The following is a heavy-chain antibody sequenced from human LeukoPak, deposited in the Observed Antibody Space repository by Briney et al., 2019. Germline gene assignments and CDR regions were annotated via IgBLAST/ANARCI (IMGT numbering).Heavy chain of an antibody. V-gene: IGHV3-23*01. Sequence: GGSLRLSCAASGFIFSKYTMSWVRQAPGKGLEWVSSISGSGGSTYYAGSVKGRFTISRDNSKNTLYLQMNSLRAEDTAVYYCAKTGGIAAAHWGQGTLVTVSS. J-gene: IGHJ4*02. CDR1: GFIFSKYT. CDR3: AKTGGIAAAH. CDR2: ISGSGGST. D-gene: IGHD6-13*01.